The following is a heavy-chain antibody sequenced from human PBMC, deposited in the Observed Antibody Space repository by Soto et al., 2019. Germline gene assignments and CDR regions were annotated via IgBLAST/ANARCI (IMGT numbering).Heavy chain of an antibody. CDR3: ARTLGLWFGELDY. CDR1: GGSFSGYY. J-gene: IGHJ4*02. V-gene: IGHV4-34*01. D-gene: IGHD3-10*01. CDR2: INHSGST. Sequence: PSETLSLTCAVYGGSFSGYYWSWIRQPPGKGLEWIGEINHSGSTNYNPSLKSRVTISVDTSKNQFSLKLSSVTAADTAVYYCARTLGLWFGELDYWGQGTLVTVS.